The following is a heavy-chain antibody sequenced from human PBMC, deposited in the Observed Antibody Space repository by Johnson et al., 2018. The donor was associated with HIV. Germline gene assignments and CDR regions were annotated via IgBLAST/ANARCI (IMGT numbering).Heavy chain of an antibody. Sequence: QVQLVESGGGVVQPGRSLRLSCAASGFTFSSYAMHWVRQAPGKGLEWVAVISYDGSNKYYADSVKGRFTISRDKSKNTLYLQMNSLRAEDTAVYYCAREGAWEVRPGAFDIWGQGTMVTVSS. V-gene: IGHV3-30*14. D-gene: IGHD1-26*01. J-gene: IGHJ3*02. CDR3: AREGAWEVRPGAFDI. CDR2: ISYDGSNK. CDR1: GFTFSSYA.